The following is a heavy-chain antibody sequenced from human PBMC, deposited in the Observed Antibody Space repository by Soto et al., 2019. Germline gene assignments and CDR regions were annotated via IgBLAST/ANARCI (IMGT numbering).Heavy chain of an antibody. V-gene: IGHV3-11*01. CDR3: VRIKYQLLYGYFDY. J-gene: IGHJ4*02. D-gene: IGHD2-2*02. CDR1: GFTFSDYY. Sequence: PGGSLRLSCAASGFTFSDYYMSWIRQAPGKGLEWVSTMTSSGNTIYYADSVKGRFTISRDNARNSLYLQMNSLRAEDTAVYFCVRIKYQLLYGYFDYWGQGTLVTVSS. CDR2: MTSSGNTI.